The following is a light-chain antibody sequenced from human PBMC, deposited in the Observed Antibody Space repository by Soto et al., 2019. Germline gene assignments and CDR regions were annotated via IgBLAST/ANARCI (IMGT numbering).Light chain of an antibody. CDR1: SSDVCAFNY. J-gene: IGLJ1*01. CDR3: SSYTTRNTEV. V-gene: IGLV2-14*03. Sequence: QSVLTQPASVSGSPGQSISISCIGTSSDVCAFNYVSWYQHHPGKAPQLIIYDVTSRPSGVSNRFSASKSGNTASLTISGLQAEDEADYHCSSYTTRNTEVFGTGTKVTVL. CDR2: DVT.